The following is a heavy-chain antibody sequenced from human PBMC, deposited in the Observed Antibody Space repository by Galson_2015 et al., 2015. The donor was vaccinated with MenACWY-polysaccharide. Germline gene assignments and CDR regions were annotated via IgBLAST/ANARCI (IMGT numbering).Heavy chain of an antibody. CDR1: GYTFTNYA. CDR3: VRDSREIPTTVPMRRFDY. CDR2: INTNTGNP. V-gene: IGHV7-4-1*02. J-gene: IGHJ4*02. D-gene: IGHD4-17*01. Sequence: SVKVSCKASGYTFTNYAINWVRQAPGQGLEWLGWINTNTGNPTYAQAFTGRFVFSLDPSVSTAYLQISSLKAEDPSVYYCVRDSREIPTTVPMRRFDYWGQATLVTVTS.